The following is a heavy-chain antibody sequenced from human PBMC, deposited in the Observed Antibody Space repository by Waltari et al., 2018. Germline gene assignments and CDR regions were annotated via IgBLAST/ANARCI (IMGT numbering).Heavy chain of an antibody. CDR2: IYYSGST. D-gene: IGHD6-13*01. Sequence: QVQLQESGPGLVKPSETLSLTCTVSGGSISSYYWSWIRQPPGKGLEWIGYIYYSGSTNYNPSLKSRVTISVDTSKNQFSLKLSSVTAADTAVYYCARRRGSSSWYYFDYWGQGTLVTVSS. J-gene: IGHJ4*02. V-gene: IGHV4-59*08. CDR1: GGSISSYY. CDR3: ARRRGSSSWYYFDY.